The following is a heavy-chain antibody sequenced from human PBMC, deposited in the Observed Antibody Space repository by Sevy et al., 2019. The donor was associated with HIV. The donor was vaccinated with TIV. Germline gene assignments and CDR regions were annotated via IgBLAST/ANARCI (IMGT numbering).Heavy chain of an antibody. D-gene: IGHD6-19*01. V-gene: IGHV4-59*01. CDR1: GGSISSYY. Sequence: SETLSLTCTVSGGSISSYYWSWIRQPPGKGLEWIGYIYYSGSTNYNPSLKSRVTISVDTSKNQFSLKLSPVTAADTAVYYCARDLSGWYFDYWGQGTLVTVSS. CDR3: ARDLSGWYFDY. J-gene: IGHJ4*02. CDR2: IYYSGST.